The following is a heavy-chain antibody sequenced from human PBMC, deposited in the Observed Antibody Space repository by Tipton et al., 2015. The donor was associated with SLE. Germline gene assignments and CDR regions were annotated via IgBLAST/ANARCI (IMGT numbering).Heavy chain of an antibody. J-gene: IGHJ6*02. CDR3: ARVMGGGYAGYYYYVMDV. Sequence: TLSLTCTVSGGSINSHYWSWIRQSPGTGLEWLGYIHYTEGTNFNPSIKSRVTVSLDTSKNQFSLTLSSVCAADTAVYYSARVMGGGYAGYYYYVMDVWGQGTTVIVSS. CDR2: IHYTEGT. D-gene: IGHD5-12*01. CDR1: GGSINSHY. V-gene: IGHV4-59*11.